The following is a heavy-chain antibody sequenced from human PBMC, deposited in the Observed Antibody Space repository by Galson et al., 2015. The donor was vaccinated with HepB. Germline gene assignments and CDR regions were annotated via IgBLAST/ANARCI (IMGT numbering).Heavy chain of an antibody. CDR3: ARFGIPGSYPYFDY. Sequence: SLRLSCAASGLTVSSNYMTWVRQAPGKGLEWVSVIYSGGNTYYAESVKGRCTISRDDSKNTLYLQMNSLRAEDTALYYCARFGIPGSYPYFDYWGQGALVTVSS. D-gene: IGHD3-10*01. J-gene: IGHJ4*02. V-gene: IGHV3-66*01. CDR2: IYSGGNT. CDR1: GLTVSSNY.